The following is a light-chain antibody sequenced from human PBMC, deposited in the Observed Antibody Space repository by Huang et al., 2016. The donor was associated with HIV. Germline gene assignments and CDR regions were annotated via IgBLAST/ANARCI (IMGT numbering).Light chain of an antibody. V-gene: IGKV1-39*01. CDR1: QNINTF. CDR2: SAS. Sequence: DIQMTQSPSSLSTFVGDRVTITCRASQNINTFLHCYQEKPGKAPRLLIYSASSLEHGVPSRFSGSASGTEFTLTVSSVQPDDSATYYCQQTYRTPYTFGQGTKLDI. CDR3: QQTYRTPYT. J-gene: IGKJ2*01.